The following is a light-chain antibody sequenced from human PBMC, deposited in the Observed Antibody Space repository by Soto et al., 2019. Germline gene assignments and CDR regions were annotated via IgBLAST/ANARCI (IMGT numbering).Light chain of an antibody. CDR2: GAS. CDR3: QQYGSSAWT. CDR1: QSVSSSY. Sequence: EIVLTQSPGTLSLSPGERATLSCRASQSVSSSYLAWYQQKPGQAPRLLIYGASCRASGVPDRFSGSGSGTDFTLTFSRLEPEDFAVYYCQQYGSSAWTFGQGTKVEI. J-gene: IGKJ1*01. V-gene: IGKV3-20*01.